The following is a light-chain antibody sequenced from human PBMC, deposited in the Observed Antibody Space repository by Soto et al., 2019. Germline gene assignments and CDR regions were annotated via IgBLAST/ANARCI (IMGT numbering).Light chain of an antibody. CDR3: STWDDSLNGWV. CDR2: GPN. CDR1: SSNIGDRD. Sequence: QSVLTQPPSASGTPGQRVSISCSGSSSNIGDRDVDWYQQVPGTAPKLLIYGPNQRPSGVPDRFSASKSGASASLAISGLQFEDEAVYYCSTWDDSLNGWVFGGGTKVTV. J-gene: IGLJ3*02. V-gene: IGLV1-44*01.